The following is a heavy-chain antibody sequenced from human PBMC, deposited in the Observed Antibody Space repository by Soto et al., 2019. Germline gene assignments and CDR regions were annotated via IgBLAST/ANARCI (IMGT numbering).Heavy chain of an antibody. J-gene: IGHJ4*02. CDR1: GGSISSGDYY. D-gene: IGHD2-15*01. CDR2: IYYSGST. CDR3: AGYCSGGSCYTPWGC. Sequence: QVQLQESGPGLVKPSQTLSLTCTVSGGSISSGDYYWSWIRQPPGKGLEWIGYIYYSGSTYYNPSLKSRVTITVDTSKNQFSLKLSSVTAADTAVYYCAGYCSGGSCYTPWGCWGQGTLVTVSS. V-gene: IGHV4-30-4*01.